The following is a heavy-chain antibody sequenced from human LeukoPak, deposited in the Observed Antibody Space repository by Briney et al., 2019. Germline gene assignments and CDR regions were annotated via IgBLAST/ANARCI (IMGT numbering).Heavy chain of an antibody. D-gene: IGHD2-2*02. CDR1: GFTFSSYA. Sequence: PGGSLRLSCAASGFTFSSYAMHWVRQAPGKGLEWVAVISYDGSNKYYADSVKGRFTISRDNSKNTPYLQMNSLRAEDTAVYYCARETGEYCSSTSCYTSKQWVTRNWFDPWGQGTLVTVSS. CDR3: ARETGEYCSSTSCYTSKQWVTRNWFDP. J-gene: IGHJ5*02. CDR2: ISYDGSNK. V-gene: IGHV3-30-3*01.